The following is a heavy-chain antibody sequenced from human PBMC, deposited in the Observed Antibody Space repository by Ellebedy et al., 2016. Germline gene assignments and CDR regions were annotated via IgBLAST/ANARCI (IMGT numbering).Heavy chain of an antibody. CDR3: ARGGNRSPRDGMDV. D-gene: IGHD2/OR15-2a*01. CDR2: ISANGNKR. CDR1: GLPFSTFF. J-gene: IGHJ6*02. Sequence: GESLKISCAVSGLPFSTFFMSWVRQAPGKGLEWVATISANGNKRDLADSVQGRFTISRDNSANTLYLRMTGLRSDDTAVYYCARGGNRSPRDGMDVWGQGTTVTVSS. V-gene: IGHV3-23*01.